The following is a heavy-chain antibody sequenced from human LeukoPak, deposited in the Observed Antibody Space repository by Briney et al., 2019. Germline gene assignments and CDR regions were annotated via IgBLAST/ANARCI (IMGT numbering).Heavy chain of an antibody. CDR2: ISYDGSNK. V-gene: IGHV3-30*04. J-gene: IGHJ6*03. D-gene: IGHD1-26*01. Sequence: GGSLRLSCAASGFTFSSYAMHWVRQAPGKGLEWVAVISYDGSNKYYADSVKGRFTISRDNAKNSLYLQMNSLGPEDTAVYYCARDPYSGNYGNYYYYYMDVWGKGTTVTISS. CDR3: ARDPYSGNYGNYYYYYMDV. CDR1: GFTFSSYA.